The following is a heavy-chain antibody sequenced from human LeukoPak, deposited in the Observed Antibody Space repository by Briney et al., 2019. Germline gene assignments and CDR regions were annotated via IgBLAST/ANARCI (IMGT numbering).Heavy chain of an antibody. D-gene: IGHD6-13*01. CDR1: GFSISRSYY. V-gene: IGHV4-38-2*01. CDR2: IYHIGST. J-gene: IGHJ4*02. CDR3: ARAGWIITSSIDY. Sequence: SETLSLTCGVSGFSISRSYYWAWIRQPPGKGLEWIGTIYHIGSTYYSPSLGSRVTMSVDTSKNEFSLNLKSVTAADTAVYYCARAGWIITSSIDYWGQGALVTVSS.